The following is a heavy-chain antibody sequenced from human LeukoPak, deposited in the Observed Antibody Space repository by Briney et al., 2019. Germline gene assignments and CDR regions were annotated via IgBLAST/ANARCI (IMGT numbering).Heavy chain of an antibody. V-gene: IGHV3-74*01. J-gene: IGHJ4*02. CDR1: GFTFSNYW. CDR2: ITTDGSST. Sequence: AGGSLRLSCAASGFTFSNYWMHWVRQAPGKGLVWVSRITTDGSSTSYADSVKGRFTISRDYAKNTLYLQMNSLRADDTAVYFCARGGAYGEQWLGDYFDYWGQGTLVTVSS. CDR3: ARGGAYGEQWLGDYFDY. D-gene: IGHD6-19*01.